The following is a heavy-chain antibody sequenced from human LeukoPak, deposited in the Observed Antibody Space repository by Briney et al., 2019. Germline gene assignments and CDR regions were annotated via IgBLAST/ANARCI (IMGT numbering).Heavy chain of an antibody. CDR3: AKDQASSGNYDILTGYSP. CDR1: GFTFSSYA. CDR2: ISGSGGST. D-gene: IGHD3-9*01. J-gene: IGHJ4*02. Sequence: GGSLRLSCAASGFTFSSYAMSWVRQAPGKGLEWVSAISGSGGSTYYADSVKGRFTISRDNSKNTLYLQMNSLRAEDTAVYYCAKDQASSGNYDILTGYSPWGQGTLVTVSS. V-gene: IGHV3-23*01.